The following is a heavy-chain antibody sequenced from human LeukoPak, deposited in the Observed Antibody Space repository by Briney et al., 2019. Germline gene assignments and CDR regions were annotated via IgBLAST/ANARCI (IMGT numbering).Heavy chain of an antibody. CDR3: AREDWEYQLLNAFDI. Sequence: GGSLRLSCAASGFTFSSYWMSWVRQAPGKGLEWVANIKQDGSEKYYVDSVKGRFTISRDNAKNSLYLQMNSLRAEDTAAYYCAREDWEYQLLNAFDIWGRGTMVTVSS. CDR1: GFTFSSYW. V-gene: IGHV3-7*01. D-gene: IGHD2-2*01. J-gene: IGHJ3*02. CDR2: IKQDGSEK.